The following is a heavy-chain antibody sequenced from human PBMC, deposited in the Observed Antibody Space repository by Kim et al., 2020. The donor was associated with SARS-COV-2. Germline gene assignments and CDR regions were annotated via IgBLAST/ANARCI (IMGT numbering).Heavy chain of an antibody. CDR3: ARDVSTMVRGVIIREPWFDP. Sequence: SETLSLTCTVSGGSISSYYWSWIRQPPGKGLEWIGYIYYSGSTNYNPSLKSRVTISVDTSKNQFSLKLSSVTAADTAVYYCARDVSTMVRGVIIREPWFDPWGQGTLVTVSS. CDR2: IYYSGST. D-gene: IGHD3-10*01. V-gene: IGHV4-59*01. CDR1: GGSISSYY. J-gene: IGHJ5*02.